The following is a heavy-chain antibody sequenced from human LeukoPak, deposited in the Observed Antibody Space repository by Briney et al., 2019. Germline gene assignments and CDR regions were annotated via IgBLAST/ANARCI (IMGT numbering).Heavy chain of an antibody. Sequence: SETLSLTCAVYGGSFSGYYWSWIRQPPGKGLEWIGEINHSGSTNYNPSLKSRVTISVDTSKNQFSLKLSSVAAADTAVYYCARRRRWGSGSYGNWFDPWGQGTLVTVSS. CDR3: ARRRRWGSGSYGNWFDP. D-gene: IGHD3-10*01. CDR1: GGSFSGYY. J-gene: IGHJ5*02. V-gene: IGHV4-34*01. CDR2: INHSGST.